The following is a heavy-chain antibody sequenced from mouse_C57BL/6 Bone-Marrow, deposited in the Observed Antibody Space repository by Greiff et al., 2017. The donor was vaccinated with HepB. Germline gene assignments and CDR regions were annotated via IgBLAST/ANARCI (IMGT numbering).Heavy chain of an antibody. Sequence: EVHLVESGGGLVQPGGSLSLSCAASGFTFTDYYMSWVRQPPGKALEWLGFIRNKANGYTTEYSASVKGRFTISRDNSKNILYLQMNALRAEDSATYYCARYNYYGSSPYWYFDVWGTGTTVTVSS. CDR1: GFTFTDYY. J-gene: IGHJ1*03. D-gene: IGHD1-1*01. V-gene: IGHV7-3*01. CDR3: ARYNYYGSSPYWYFDV. CDR2: IRNKANGYTT.